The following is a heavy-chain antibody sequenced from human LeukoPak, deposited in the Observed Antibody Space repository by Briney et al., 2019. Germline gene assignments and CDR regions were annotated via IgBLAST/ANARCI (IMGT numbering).Heavy chain of an antibody. CDR1: GFTFSAYW. Sequence: GGSLRLSCAASGFTFSAYWMHWVRQAPGKGLVWVGRINDVGSDSSYVDSVKGRFTISRDNAKNTLYLQMNSLRAEDTAVYYCARVKVAGTRSFDYWGQGTLATVSS. D-gene: IGHD6-19*01. CDR2: INDVGSDS. CDR3: ARVKVAGTRSFDY. J-gene: IGHJ4*02. V-gene: IGHV3-74*01.